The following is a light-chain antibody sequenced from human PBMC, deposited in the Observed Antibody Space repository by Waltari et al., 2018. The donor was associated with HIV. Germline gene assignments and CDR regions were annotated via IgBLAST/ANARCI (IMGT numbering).Light chain of an antibody. CDR3: QSFDSNNQV. J-gene: IGLJ2*01. CDR2: EHN. V-gene: IGLV6-57*01. Sequence: NFMLTQPHSVSESPGRTITISCTRSSGSIASKYVHWYQQRPGSSPTTVIYEHNHRPSGVPARFSGSIDSSSNSASLTISGLKTEDEAGYYCQSFDSNNQVFGGGTKLTVL. CDR1: SGSIASKY.